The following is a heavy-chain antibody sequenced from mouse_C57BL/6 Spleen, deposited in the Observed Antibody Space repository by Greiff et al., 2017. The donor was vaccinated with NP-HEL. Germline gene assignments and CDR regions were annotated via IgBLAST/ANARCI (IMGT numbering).Heavy chain of an antibody. V-gene: IGHV2-5*01. CDR2: IWRGGST. D-gene: IGHD2-3*01. CDR1: GFSLTSYG. CDR3: AKDDGNYEAWFAY. J-gene: IGHJ3*01. Sequence: VMLVESGPGLVQPSQSLSITCTVSGFSLTSYGVHWVRQSPGKGLEWLGVIWRGGSTDYNAAFMSRLSITKDNSKSQVFFKMNSLQADDTAIYYCAKDDGNYEAWFAYWGQGTLVTVSA.